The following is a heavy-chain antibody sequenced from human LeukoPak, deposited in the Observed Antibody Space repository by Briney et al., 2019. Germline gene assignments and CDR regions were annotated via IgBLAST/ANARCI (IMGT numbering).Heavy chain of an antibody. J-gene: IGHJ4*02. D-gene: IGHD3-10*01. CDR2: ISGSGVST. V-gene: IGHV3-23*01. Sequence: GGSLRLSCAASGFTFSGYAMSWVRQAPGKGLEGVSTISGSGVSTYYADSVKGRFTSSRDNSKNTLYLQMNNLRAEDTAVYYCAKESRYYYGSGSFSSQFDYWGQGNLVTVSS. CDR3: AKESRYYYGSGSFSSQFDY. CDR1: GFTFSGYA.